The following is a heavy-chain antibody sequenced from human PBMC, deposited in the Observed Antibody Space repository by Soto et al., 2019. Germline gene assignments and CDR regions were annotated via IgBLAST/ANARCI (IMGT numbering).Heavy chain of an antibody. V-gene: IGHV4-59*12. CDR3: ARDSLRIYYYCSLCYYNGLRYFDP. Sequence: SETLSLKCTVSGGSITSSYWSWIRRPPGKGLEWIAYIYDTGISGYTPSTSYNPSLKSRVTMSVDTSKNQCSLTLSSVTAADTAVYYCARDSLRIYYYCSLCYYNGLRYFDPWRQRPL. J-gene: IGHJ5*02. D-gene: IGHD3-10*01. CDR2: IYDTGISGYTPST. CDR1: GGSITSSY.